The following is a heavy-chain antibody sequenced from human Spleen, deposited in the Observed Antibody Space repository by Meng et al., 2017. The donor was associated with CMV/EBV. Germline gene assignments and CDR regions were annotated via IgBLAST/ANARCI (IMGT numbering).Heavy chain of an antibody. CDR3: AQKRDAYNR. D-gene: IGHD5-24*01. V-gene: IGHV2-5*02. CDR2: IYWDDDN. CDR1: GFSLNSSGVG. Sequence: QITLKESGPTLVQPPQTLTLTCTFSGFSLNSSGVGVVWIRQPPGKALEWLALIYWDDDNRYSPSLKSRLTITKDTSRNQVVLTMTNMDPVDTATYYCAQKRDAYNRWGQGTLVTVSS. J-gene: IGHJ4*02.